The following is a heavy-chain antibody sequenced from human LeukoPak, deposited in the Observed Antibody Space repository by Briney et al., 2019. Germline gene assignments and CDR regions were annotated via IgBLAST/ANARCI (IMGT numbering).Heavy chain of an antibody. Sequence: GGSLRLSCAASGFTFSTYFMHWVRQAPGRGLEWVADIASDGSHTLYVESVKGRFTISRDNSKNTLYLQMNSLRAEDTAVYFCARERQDTILHSGAFDIWGQGTMVTVSS. J-gene: IGHJ3*02. CDR2: IASDGSHT. CDR1: GFTFSTYF. D-gene: IGHD2-21*01. V-gene: IGHV3-30-3*01. CDR3: ARERQDTILHSGAFDI.